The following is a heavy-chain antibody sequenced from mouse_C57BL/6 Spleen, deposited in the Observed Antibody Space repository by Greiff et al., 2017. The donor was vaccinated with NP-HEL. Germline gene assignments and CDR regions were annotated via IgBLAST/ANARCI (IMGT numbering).Heavy chain of an antibody. CDR1: GYAFTNYL. CDR3: ARERTGTVDY. J-gene: IGHJ2*01. V-gene: IGHV1-54*01. CDR2: INPGSGGT. Sequence: VQLQQSGAELVRPGTSVKVSCKASGYAFTNYLIEWVKQRPGQGLEWIGVINPGSGGTNYNEKFKGKATLTADKSSSTAYMQLSSLTSEDSAVYFCARERTGTVDYWGQGTTLTVSS. D-gene: IGHD4-1*01.